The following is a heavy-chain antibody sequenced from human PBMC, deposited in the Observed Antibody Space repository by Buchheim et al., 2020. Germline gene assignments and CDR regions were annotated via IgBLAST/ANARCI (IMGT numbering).Heavy chain of an antibody. CDR2: ISGSGGST. CDR1: GFTFSSYA. D-gene: IGHD6-19*01. V-gene: IGHV3-23*01. CDR3: AKEGSSGWLYYYYYYGMDV. Sequence: EVQLLESGGGLVQPGGSLRLSCAASGFTFSSYAMSWVRQAPGKGLEWVSAISGSGGSTYYADSVKGRFTISRDNSKNTLYLQMNSLGAEDTAVYYCAKEGSSGWLYYYYYYGMDVWGQGTT. J-gene: IGHJ6*02.